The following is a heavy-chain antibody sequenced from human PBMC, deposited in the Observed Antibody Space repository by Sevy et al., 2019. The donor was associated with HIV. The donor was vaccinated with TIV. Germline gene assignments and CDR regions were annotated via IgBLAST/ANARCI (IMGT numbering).Heavy chain of an antibody. Sequence: GGSLRLSCAASGFTFSSYWMSWVRQAPGKGLEWVATMKEDGSERNYVDSVKGRFTISRDDSKNTLYLQMNSLRPEDTAVYYCARSILAVAGSYGMDVWGQGTTVTVSS. CDR3: ARSILAVAGSYGMDV. CDR1: GFTFSSYW. J-gene: IGHJ6*02. CDR2: MKEDGSER. D-gene: IGHD6-19*01. V-gene: IGHV3-7*01.